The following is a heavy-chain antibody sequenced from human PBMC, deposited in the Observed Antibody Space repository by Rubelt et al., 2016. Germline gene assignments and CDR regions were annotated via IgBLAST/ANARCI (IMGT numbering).Heavy chain of an antibody. D-gene: IGHD6-19*01. CDR3: ARGFGAVAARGWFDP. J-gene: IGHJ5*02. V-gene: IGHV1-46*01. Sequence: GGSTSYAQKFQGRVTMTRDTSTSTVYMELSSLRSEDTAVYYCARGFGAVAARGWFDPWGQGTLVTVSS. CDR2: GGST.